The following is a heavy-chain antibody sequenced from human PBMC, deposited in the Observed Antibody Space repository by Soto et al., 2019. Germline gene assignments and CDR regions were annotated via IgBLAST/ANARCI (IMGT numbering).Heavy chain of an antibody. J-gene: IGHJ5*02. CDR3: ARDWYCVSTTCHNCFDP. Sequence: GASVKVSCNASWYTFTNFGISWARQAAGQGLEWMGWINTYNGDTNYATRLEGRGTMTTDTSTRTAYMERTSLRSDDTAVYYCARDWYCVSTTCHNCFDPWGQGTQVTVS. CDR1: WYTFTNFG. CDR2: INTYNGDT. D-gene: IGHD2-2*01. V-gene: IGHV1-18*01.